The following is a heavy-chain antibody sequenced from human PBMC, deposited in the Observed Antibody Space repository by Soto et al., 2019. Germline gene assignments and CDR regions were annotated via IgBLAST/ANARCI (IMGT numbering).Heavy chain of an antibody. Sequence: QVQLQESGPGLVKPSQTLSLTCTVSGGSISSGDYFWSWIRQHPGKGLEWIGYISYSGSTYNNPSLKSRVTISVDTSKNQFSLKLTSVTAADTAVYYCARDDPVRRWFDPWGQGTLVTVSS. J-gene: IGHJ5*02. V-gene: IGHV4-31*03. CDR3: ARDDPVRRWFDP. CDR1: GGSISSGDYF. CDR2: ISYSGST.